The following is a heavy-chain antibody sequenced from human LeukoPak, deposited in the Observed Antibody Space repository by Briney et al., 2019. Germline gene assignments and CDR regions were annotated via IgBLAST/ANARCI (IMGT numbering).Heavy chain of an antibody. CDR1: GGSISSYY. CDR3: ARHGRVSGWYY. Sequence: PSETLSLTCTVSGGSISSYYWSWIRQPPGKGLEWIGYIYYSGSTNYNPSLKSRVTISVDTSKNQFSLELSSVTAADTAVYYCARHGRVSGWYYWGQGTLVTVSS. CDR2: IYYSGST. V-gene: IGHV4-59*08. J-gene: IGHJ4*02. D-gene: IGHD6-19*01.